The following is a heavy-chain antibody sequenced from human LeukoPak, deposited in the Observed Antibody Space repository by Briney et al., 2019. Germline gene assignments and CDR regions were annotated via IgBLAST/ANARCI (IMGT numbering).Heavy chain of an antibody. CDR1: GFAFSDYW. J-gene: IGHJ4*02. CDR3: ARDSSPRYSGYDWVY. V-gene: IGHV3-7*01. Sequence: GGSLRLSCTASGFAFSDYWMSWVRQAPGKGLEWLANINQDGSQTSYVDSVRGRFTVSRDNAKNSLYLQMNSVRADDTAVYYCARDSSPRYSGYDWVYWGRGTLVTVSS. CDR2: INQDGSQT. D-gene: IGHD5-12*01.